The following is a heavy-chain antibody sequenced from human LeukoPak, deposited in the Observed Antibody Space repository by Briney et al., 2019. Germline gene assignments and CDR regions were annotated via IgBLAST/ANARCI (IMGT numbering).Heavy chain of an antibody. D-gene: IGHD6-19*01. CDR3: AREQWLAPHWFDP. CDR1: GFTFSSYS. Sequence: GGSLRLSCAASGFTFSSYSMNWVRQAPGKGLEWVSYISSSSSTIYYADSVKGRFTISRDNAKNSLYLQMNSLRAEDTAVYYCAREQWLAPHWFDPWGQGTLVTVSS. CDR2: ISSSSSTI. V-gene: IGHV3-48*01. J-gene: IGHJ5*02.